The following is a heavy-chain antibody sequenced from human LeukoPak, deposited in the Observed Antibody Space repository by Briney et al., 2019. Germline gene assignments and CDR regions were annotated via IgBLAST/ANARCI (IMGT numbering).Heavy chain of an antibody. CDR3: AREGDSGSFNNWFDP. CDR1: GFTFSSYG. J-gene: IGHJ5*02. CDR2: IRYDGSNK. V-gene: IGHV3-30*02. Sequence: GGSLRLSCAASGFTFSSYGMHWVRQAPGKGLEWVAFIRYDGSNKYYADSVKGRFTISRDNSKNTLYLQMNSLRAEDTAVYYCAREGDSGSFNNWFDPWGQGTLVTVSS. D-gene: IGHD1-26*01.